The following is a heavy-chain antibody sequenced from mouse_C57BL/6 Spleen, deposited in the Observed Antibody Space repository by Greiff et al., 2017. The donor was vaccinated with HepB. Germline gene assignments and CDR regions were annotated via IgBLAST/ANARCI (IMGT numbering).Heavy chain of an antibody. CDR2: IDPSDSYT. CDR1: GYTFTSYW. V-gene: IGHV1-59*01. D-gene: IGHD2-14*01. Sequence: VQLQQSGAELVRPGTSVKLSCKASGYTFTSYWMHWVKQRPGQGLEWIGVIDPSDSYTNYNQKFKGKATLTVDTSSSTAYMQLSSLTSEDSAVYYCARRGLGHYAMDYWGQGTSVTVSS. J-gene: IGHJ4*01. CDR3: ARRGLGHYAMDY.